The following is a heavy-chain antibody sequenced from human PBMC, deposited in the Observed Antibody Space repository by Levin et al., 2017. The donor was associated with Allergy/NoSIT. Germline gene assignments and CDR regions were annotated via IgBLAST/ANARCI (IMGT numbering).Heavy chain of an antibody. D-gene: IGHD3-10*01. J-gene: IGHJ4*02. CDR3: TTGPPPHPFDY. CDR2: IRSEVYGGTT. V-gene: IGHV3-49*03. CDR1: GFTFGDYA. Sequence: GESLKISCSASGFTFGDYAMSWFRQAPGKGPEWVGFIRSEVYGGTTEYAASVKGRVTISRDDSQSIAYLQMNGLKTEDTAMYFCTTGPPPHPFDYWGQGTMVTVSS.